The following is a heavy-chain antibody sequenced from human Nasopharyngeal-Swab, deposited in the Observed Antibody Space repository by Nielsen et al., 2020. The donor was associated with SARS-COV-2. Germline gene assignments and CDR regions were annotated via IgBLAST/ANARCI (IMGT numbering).Heavy chain of an antibody. J-gene: IGHJ5*02. Sequence: ASVKVSCKASGYTSTSYGISWVRQAPGQGLEWMGWISAYNGNTNYAQKLQGRVTMTTDTSTSTAYMELRSLRSDDTAVYYCAREATVTASDRFDPWGQGTLVTVSS. D-gene: IGHD4-17*01. V-gene: IGHV1-18*01. CDR3: AREATVTASDRFDP. CDR1: GYTSTSYG. CDR2: ISAYNGNT.